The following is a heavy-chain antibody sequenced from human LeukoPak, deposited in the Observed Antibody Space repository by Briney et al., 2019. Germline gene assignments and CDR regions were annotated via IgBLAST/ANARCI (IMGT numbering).Heavy chain of an antibody. J-gene: IGHJ5*02. V-gene: IGHV4-59*12. CDR2: SYDRGST. D-gene: IGHD2-2*01. CDR3: ARGECSSTSCYRKVDP. CDR1: GGSINSYY. Sequence: SETLSLTCIVSGGSINSYYWSWIRQPPGKGLEWIGYSYDRGSTNYNPSLKSRVTISVDTSKNQFSLKLSSVTAADTAVYYCARGECSSTSCYRKVDPWGQGTLVTVSS.